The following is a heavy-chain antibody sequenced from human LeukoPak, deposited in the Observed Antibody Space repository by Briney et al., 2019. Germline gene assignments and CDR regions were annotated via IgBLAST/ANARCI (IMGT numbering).Heavy chain of an antibody. J-gene: IGHJ4*02. Sequence: GGSLRLSCAASGFTFSNYAMTWVRQAPGKGLEWVSAISGSGGSTYHADSVKGRFTISRDNSKNTLYLQMSSLRAEDTAVYYCLRSGGGRASNWGQGTLVTVSS. CDR3: LRSGGGRASN. D-gene: IGHD2-15*01. CDR2: ISGSGGST. CDR1: GFTFSNYA. V-gene: IGHV3-23*01.